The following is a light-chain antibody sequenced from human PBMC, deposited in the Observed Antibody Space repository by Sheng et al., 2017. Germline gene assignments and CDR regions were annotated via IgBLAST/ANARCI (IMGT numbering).Light chain of an antibody. CDR2: WAS. Sequence: DIVMTQSPDSLAVSLGERATINCKSSQSVFYTSNNENYLAWYQHKLGQPPRLLIYWASTREPGVPDRFSGSGSGTDFTLTISSLQAEDVAVYYCQQYYTTPFSFGQGTKLEIK. V-gene: IGKV4-1*01. CDR1: QSVFYTSNNENY. J-gene: IGKJ2*03. CDR3: QQYYTTPFS.